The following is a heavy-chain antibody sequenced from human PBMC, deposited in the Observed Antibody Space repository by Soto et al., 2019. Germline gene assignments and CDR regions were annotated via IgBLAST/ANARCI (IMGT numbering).Heavy chain of an antibody. V-gene: IGHV6-1*01. CDR2: TYYRSKWYN. CDR1: GDSVSSNSAA. Sequence: PSQTLSLTCAISGDSVSSNSAAWNWIRQSPSRGLEWLGRTYYRSKWYNDYAVSVKSRITINPDTSKNQFSLQLNSVTPEDTAVYYCARERYCSSTSCYTGGYYYYGMDVWGQGTTVTVSS. CDR3: ARERYCSSTSCYTGGYYYYGMDV. D-gene: IGHD2-2*02. J-gene: IGHJ6*02.